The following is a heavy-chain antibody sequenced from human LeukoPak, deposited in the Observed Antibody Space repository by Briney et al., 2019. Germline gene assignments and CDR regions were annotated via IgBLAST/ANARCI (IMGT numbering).Heavy chain of an antibody. D-gene: IGHD3-10*01. V-gene: IGHV3-30*01. CDR2: ISYDGSNK. J-gene: IGHJ4*02. Sequence: GGSLRLSCAASGFTFSSYAMHWVRQAPGKGLERVAVISYDGSNKYYADSVKGRFTISRDNSKNTLYLQMNSLRPEDTAVYYCARSAGYYGSGGSGLLDYWGQGTLVSVSS. CDR3: ARSAGYYGSGGSGLLDY. CDR1: GFTFSSYA.